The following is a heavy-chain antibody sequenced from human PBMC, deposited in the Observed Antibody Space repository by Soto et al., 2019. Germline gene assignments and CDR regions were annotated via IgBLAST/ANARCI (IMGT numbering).Heavy chain of an antibody. CDR1: GGTFSSYT. D-gene: IGHD3-10*01. J-gene: IGHJ6*02. CDR3: ARDGSGSYYGPLLGGMDV. Sequence: GASVKVSCKASGGTFSSYTISWVRQAPGQGLEWMGRIIPILGIANYAQKFQGRVTITADKSTSTAYMELSSLRSEDTAVYYCARDGSGSYYGPLLGGMDVWGQGTTVTVSS. CDR2: IIPILGIA. V-gene: IGHV1-69*02.